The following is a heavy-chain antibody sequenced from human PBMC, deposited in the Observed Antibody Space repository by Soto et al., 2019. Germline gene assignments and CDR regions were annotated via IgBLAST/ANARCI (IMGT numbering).Heavy chain of an antibody. V-gene: IGHV3-33*01. CDR1: GFTFSSYG. J-gene: IGHJ6*02. D-gene: IGHD5-12*01. Sequence: QVQLVESGGGVVQPGRSLRLSCAASGFTFSSYGMHWVRQAPGKGLEWVAVIWYDGSNKYYADSVKGRFTISRDNSKNTQYLQMNSLRAEDTAVYYCARDGGSGYAEHTNYYYYYGMDVWGQGTTVTVSS. CDR3: ARDGGSGYAEHTNYYYYYGMDV. CDR2: IWYDGSNK.